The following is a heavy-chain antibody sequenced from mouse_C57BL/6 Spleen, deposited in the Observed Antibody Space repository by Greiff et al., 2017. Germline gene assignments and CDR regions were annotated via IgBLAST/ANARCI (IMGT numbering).Heavy chain of an antibody. CDR3: AGELKRVAY. D-gene: IGHD4-1*01. CDR1: GYTFSDYG. CDR2: ISSGSSTI. V-gene: IGHV5-17*01. Sequence: EVQLQESGGGLVKPGGSLKLSCAASGYTFSDYGMHWVRQAPEKGLEWVAYISSGSSTINYADTVKGRVTMSRDNAKNTLFLRMTSLRYEDTAMYYCAGELKRVAYWGQGTTVTVSA. J-gene: IGHJ2*01.